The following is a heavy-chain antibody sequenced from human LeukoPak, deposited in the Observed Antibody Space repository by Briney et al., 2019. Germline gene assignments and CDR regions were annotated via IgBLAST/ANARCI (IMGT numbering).Heavy chain of an antibody. CDR2: IKEDGSEK. V-gene: IGHV3-7*01. CDR3: ASGRQLGY. J-gene: IGHJ4*02. Sequence: GGSLRLSCAASGFTFSNYWMSWVRQAPGKGLEWVANIKEDGSEKYYVDSVKGRFTISRDNARNSLYLQMNTLRAEDTAVYYCASGRQLGYWGQGTLVTVSS. D-gene: IGHD6-13*01. CDR1: GFTFSNYW.